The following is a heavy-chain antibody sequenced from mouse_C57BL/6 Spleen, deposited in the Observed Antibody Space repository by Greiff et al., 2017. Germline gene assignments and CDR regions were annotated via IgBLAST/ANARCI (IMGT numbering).Heavy chain of an antibody. V-gene: IGHV4-1*01. J-gene: IGHJ2*01. CDR1: GVDFSRYW. D-gene: IGHD4-1*01. CDR2: INPDSSTI. CDR3: ASRDWSGTYDY. Sequence: EADGVDFSRYWMSWVRRAPGKGLEWIGEINPDSSTINYAPSLKDKFIISRDNAKNTLYLQMSKVRSEDTALYYCASRDWSGTYDYWGQGTTLTVSS.